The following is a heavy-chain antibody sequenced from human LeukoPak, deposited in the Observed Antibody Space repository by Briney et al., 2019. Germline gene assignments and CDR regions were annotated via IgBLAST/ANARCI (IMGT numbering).Heavy chain of an antibody. Sequence: SVKVSCKASGATFISYAISWVRQAPGQGLEWMGGIIPIFGTANYAQKFQGRVTITADESTSTAYMELSSLRSEDTAVYYCARDHEFGQAALWGQGTLVTVSS. V-gene: IGHV1-69*13. CDR1: GATFISYA. J-gene: IGHJ4*02. D-gene: IGHD2-15*01. CDR2: IIPIFGTA. CDR3: ARDHEFGQAAL.